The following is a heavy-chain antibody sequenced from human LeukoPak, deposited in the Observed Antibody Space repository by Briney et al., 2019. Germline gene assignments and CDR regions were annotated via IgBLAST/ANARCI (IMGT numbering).Heavy chain of an antibody. J-gene: IGHJ4*02. D-gene: IGHD2-2*01. V-gene: IGHV1-2*02. CDR3: ARGEIGQLLLDY. CDR1: GYTFTGFY. Sequence: GASVKVSCKASGYTFTGFYIHWLRQAPGQGLEWMGWINSDSGGTNYAQKFQGRVTMTRDTSINTAYMELGSLRSDDTAIYYCARGEIGQLLLDYWGQGTLVTVSS. CDR2: INSDSGGT.